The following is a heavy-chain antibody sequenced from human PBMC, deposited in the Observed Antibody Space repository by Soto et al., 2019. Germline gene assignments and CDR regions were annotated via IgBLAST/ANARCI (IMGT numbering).Heavy chain of an antibody. Sequence: GGSLRLSCAASGFTFSSYEMNWVRQAPGKGLEWFSYISSSGSTIYYADSVKGRFTISRDNAKNSLYLQMNSLRAEDTAVYYCARERSQGGGYDYWGQGTLVTVSS. V-gene: IGHV3-48*03. D-gene: IGHD5-12*01. CDR1: GFTFSSYE. J-gene: IGHJ4*02. CDR2: ISSSGSTI. CDR3: ARERSQGGGYDY.